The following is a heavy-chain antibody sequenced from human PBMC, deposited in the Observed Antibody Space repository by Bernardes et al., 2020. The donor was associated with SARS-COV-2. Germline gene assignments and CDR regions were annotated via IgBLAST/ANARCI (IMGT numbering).Heavy chain of an antibody. Sequence: DSVQVSCKASGYTFPTYGMSWVRQAPGQGLEWMGWISAYHGNTTYAQKFQGRVTMTTDTSTSTAYMELRSLRSDDTAVYYCATVVGYSYGGGWFDPWGQGTLVTGSS. CDR3: ATVVGYSYGGGWFDP. V-gene: IGHV1-18*01. CDR1: GYTFPTYG. CDR2: ISAYHGNT. D-gene: IGHD5-18*01. J-gene: IGHJ5*02.